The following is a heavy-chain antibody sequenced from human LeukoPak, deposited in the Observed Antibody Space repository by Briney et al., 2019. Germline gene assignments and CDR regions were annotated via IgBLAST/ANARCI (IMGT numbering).Heavy chain of an antibody. D-gene: IGHD2-2*02. CDR2: IYYSGST. CDR3: ARHARGRYCSSTSCYIHPIDY. V-gene: IGHV4-39*01. Sequence: KPSETLSLTCTVSGGSISSSSYYWGWIRQPPGKGLEWIGSIYYSGSTYYNPSLKSRVTISVDTSKNQFSLKLSSVTAADTAVYYCARHARGRYCSSTSCYIHPIDYWGQGTLVTVSS. J-gene: IGHJ4*02. CDR1: GGSISSSSYY.